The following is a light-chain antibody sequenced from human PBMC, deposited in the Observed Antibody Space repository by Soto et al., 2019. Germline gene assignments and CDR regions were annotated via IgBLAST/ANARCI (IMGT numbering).Light chain of an antibody. CDR2: GAS. J-gene: IGKJ1*01. CDR1: QSVSSSY. Sequence: EIVLTQSPGTLSLSPGERATLSCRASQSVSSSYLAWYQQKLGQAPRLLIYGASSRATDIPDRFSGSGSGTDFTLTISRLEPEDFAVYYCQQYDSSPRTFGQGTKVEIK. V-gene: IGKV3-20*01. CDR3: QQYDSSPRT.